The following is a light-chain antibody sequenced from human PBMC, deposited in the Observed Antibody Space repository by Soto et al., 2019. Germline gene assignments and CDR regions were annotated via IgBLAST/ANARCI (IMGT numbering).Light chain of an antibody. Sequence: EVVLTQSPATLSVSPGEGATLSCRASQSVNALLAWYQQKPGQAPRLLIYRASTRATGVPARFSGSGSETEFTLTISTLQSEDFAVYYCQQYNNWPITFGQGTRLEIK. J-gene: IGKJ5*01. CDR2: RAS. CDR3: QQYNNWPIT. V-gene: IGKV3-15*01. CDR1: QSVNAL.